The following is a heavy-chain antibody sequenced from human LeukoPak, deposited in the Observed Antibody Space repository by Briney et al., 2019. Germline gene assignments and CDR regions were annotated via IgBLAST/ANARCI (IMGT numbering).Heavy chain of an antibody. J-gene: IGHJ4*02. CDR2: IIPIFGTA. Sequence: GASVKVSCKASGGTFSSYAISWVRQAPGQGLEWMGGIIPIFGTANYAQKFQGRVTITADKSTSTAYMELSSLRSEDTAVYYCARDSEPGVGDYDPHWGQGTLVTVSS. CDR1: GGTFSSYA. D-gene: IGHD4-17*01. CDR3: ARDSEPGVGDYDPH. V-gene: IGHV1-69*06.